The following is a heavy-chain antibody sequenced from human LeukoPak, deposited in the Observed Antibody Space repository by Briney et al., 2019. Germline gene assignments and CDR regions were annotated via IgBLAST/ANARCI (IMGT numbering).Heavy chain of an antibody. D-gene: IGHD1-26*01. J-gene: IGHJ3*01. CDR1: GGSISSYY. CDR2: IYITGST. V-gene: IGHV4-59*13. Sequence: ASETLSLTCTVSGGSISSYYWTWIRQPPGKGLEWIGDIYITGSTNYNLYLKRRVTMSGDTSKNQFSLRLSSVTAADTAVYYCARVRIGETSYDASDVWGLGTMVTVSS. CDR3: ARVRIGETSYDASDV.